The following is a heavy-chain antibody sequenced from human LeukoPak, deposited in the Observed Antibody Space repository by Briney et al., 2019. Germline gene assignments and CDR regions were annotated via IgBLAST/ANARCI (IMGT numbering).Heavy chain of an antibody. V-gene: IGHV4-59*01. CDR1: GGSISSYY. CDR2: IYYSGST. Sequence: KPSETLSLTCTVSGGSISSYYWSWIRQPPGKGLEWIGYIYYSGSTNYNPSLKSRVTISVDTSKNQFSLKLSSVTAADTAVYYCARADVLGQDYYFDYWGQGTLVTVSS. D-gene: IGHD2-15*01. CDR3: ARADVLGQDYYFDY. J-gene: IGHJ4*02.